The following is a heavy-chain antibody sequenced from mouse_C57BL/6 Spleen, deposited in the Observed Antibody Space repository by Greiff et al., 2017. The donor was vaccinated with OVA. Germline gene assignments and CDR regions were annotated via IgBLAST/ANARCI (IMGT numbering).Heavy chain of an antibody. Sequence: EVKLMESGPGLVKPSQSLSLTCSVTGYSITSGYYWNWIRQFPGNKLEWMGYISYDGSNNYNPSLKNRISITRDTSKNQFFLKLNSVTTEDTATYYCARGVLLRYYFDYWGQGTTLTVSS. CDR2: ISYDGSN. J-gene: IGHJ2*01. V-gene: IGHV3-6*01. D-gene: IGHD1-1*01. CDR3: ARGVLLRYYFDY. CDR1: GYSITSGYY.